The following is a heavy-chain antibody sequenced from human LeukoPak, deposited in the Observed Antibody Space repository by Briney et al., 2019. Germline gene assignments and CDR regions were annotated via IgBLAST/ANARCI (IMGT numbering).Heavy chain of an antibody. J-gene: IGHJ4*02. V-gene: IGHV1-69*05. Sequence: GASVKVSCKASGGTLSDYPISWVRQAPGQGLEWMGGIIPLFGTAKYAQKFQGRVTITTDESTSAVYMELSSLRSEDTAVYYCARGGGRLTVTPLDYWGQGTLVTVSS. D-gene: IGHD4-11*01. CDR2: IIPLFGTA. CDR1: GGTLSDYP. CDR3: ARGGGRLTVTPLDY.